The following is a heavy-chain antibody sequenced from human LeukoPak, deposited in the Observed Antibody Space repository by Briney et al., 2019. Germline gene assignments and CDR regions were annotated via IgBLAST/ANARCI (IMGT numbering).Heavy chain of an antibody. Sequence: SVKVSCKASGGTFSSYAISWVRQAPGQGLEWMGGIIPIFGTANYAQKFQGRVTITADESTSTAYMELSSLRSEDTAVYYCARALRGGIAVAGKLDYWGQGTLVTVSS. CDR1: GGTFSSYA. CDR3: ARALRGGIAVAGKLDY. V-gene: IGHV1-69*13. J-gene: IGHJ4*02. CDR2: IIPIFGTA. D-gene: IGHD6-19*01.